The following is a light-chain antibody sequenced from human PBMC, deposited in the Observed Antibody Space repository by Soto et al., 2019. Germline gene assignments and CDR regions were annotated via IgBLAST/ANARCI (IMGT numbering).Light chain of an antibody. CDR1: QSIRHY. CDR2: GAS. CDR3: QHHNSYSQT. J-gene: IGKJ1*01. V-gene: IGKV1-5*01. Sequence: DIQMTQSPPTLSASVGDRVTITCRASQSIRHYLAWYQQMPGKAPKLLIYGASTLQSGVPSRFSGSGSGTEFTLIISSLQPDDFGTYFCQHHNSYSQTFGQGTK.